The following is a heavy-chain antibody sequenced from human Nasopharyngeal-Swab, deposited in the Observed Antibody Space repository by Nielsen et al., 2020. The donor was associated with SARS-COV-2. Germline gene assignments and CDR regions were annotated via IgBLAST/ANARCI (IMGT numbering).Heavy chain of an antibody. CDR1: GGTFRTYA. CDR3: ARGVVSGSYGSLTDAFEI. D-gene: IGHD1-26*01. J-gene: IGHJ3*02. Sequence: SVKVSCKASGGTFRTYAISWGRQVAGQGLEGMGGIIPIFGTANYAQKFQCRVTITADSSPSTAYMELSSLRSEDTAVYYCARGVVSGSYGSLTDAFEIWGQGTMVTVSS. CDR2: IIPIFGTA. V-gene: IGHV1-69*06.